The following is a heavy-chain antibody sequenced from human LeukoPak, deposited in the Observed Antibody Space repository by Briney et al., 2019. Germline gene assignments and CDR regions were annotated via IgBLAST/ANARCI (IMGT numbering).Heavy chain of an antibody. Sequence: SVKVSCKASGGTFSSYAISWVRQAPGQGLEWMGGIIPIFGTANYAQKFQGRVTITTDESTSTSYMALSSPRSEDKAVYYCAKEQALRGYSYGYGAFDIWGQGTMVTVSS. V-gene: IGHV1-69*05. D-gene: IGHD5-18*01. CDR1: GGTFSSYA. CDR3: AKEQALRGYSYGYGAFDI. J-gene: IGHJ3*02. CDR2: IIPIFGTA.